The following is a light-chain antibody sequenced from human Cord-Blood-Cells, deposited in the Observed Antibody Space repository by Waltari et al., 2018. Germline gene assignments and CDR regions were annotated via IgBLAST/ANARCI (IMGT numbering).Light chain of an antibody. CDR3: QACDSSTWV. V-gene: IGLV3-1*01. J-gene: IGLJ3*02. Sequence: SYELTHPPPVSVSPGQTASIPCSGDTLGDKFACWYQQKPGQSPVLVIYQDSKRPSGIPERFSGSNSGNTATLTISGTQAMDEADYYCQACDSSTWVFGGGTKLTVL. CDR2: QDS. CDR1: TLGDKF.